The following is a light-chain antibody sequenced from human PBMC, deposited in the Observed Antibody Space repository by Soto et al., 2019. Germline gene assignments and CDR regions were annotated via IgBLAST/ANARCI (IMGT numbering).Light chain of an antibody. V-gene: IGLV2-14*01. J-gene: IGLJ1*01. Sequence: QSVLTQPVSVSGHPGQLLTISCPGTSSDVGGYDYVSWYQRHPGKPPELMIYEVDNRPSWDSNRLSSSQPCNTASLTISWLQAEDEADYCCCSFASSSTYGYGTGTKVTVL. CDR3: CSFASSSTYG. CDR2: EVD. CDR1: SSDVGGYDY.